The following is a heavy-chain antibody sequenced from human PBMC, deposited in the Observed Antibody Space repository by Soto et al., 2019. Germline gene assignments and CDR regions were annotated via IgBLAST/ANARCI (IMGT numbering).Heavy chain of an antibody. CDR1: GFSFSKYG. CDR2: ISYDGSEK. V-gene: IGHV3-30*18. Sequence: QVALVESGGGVVRPGRSLRLSCGASGFSFSKYGMHWVRQAPGEGLEWLSLISYDGSEKWYAESVKGRFTISRDNSKNTLYLQMNSLRGDDRAVYFCAKGYEVSPPVASAWYSNYFYGVDVWGRGTTVTVPS. D-gene: IGHD6-19*01. J-gene: IGHJ6*02. CDR3: AKGYEVSPPVASAWYSNYFYGVDV.